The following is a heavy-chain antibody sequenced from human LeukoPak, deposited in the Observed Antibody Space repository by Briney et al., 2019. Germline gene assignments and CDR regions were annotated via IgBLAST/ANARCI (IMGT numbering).Heavy chain of an antibody. D-gene: IGHD3-22*01. Sequence: GGSVKVSCKASGHTFTSYDINWVRQATGQGLEWMGWMNPNSGNTGYAQKFQGRVTMTRNTSISTAYMELSSLRSEDTAVYYCARGGPPIYYYDSSGSDYWGQGTLVTVSS. J-gene: IGHJ4*02. CDR3: ARGGPPIYYYDSSGSDY. CDR2: MNPNSGNT. V-gene: IGHV1-8*01. CDR1: GHTFTSYD.